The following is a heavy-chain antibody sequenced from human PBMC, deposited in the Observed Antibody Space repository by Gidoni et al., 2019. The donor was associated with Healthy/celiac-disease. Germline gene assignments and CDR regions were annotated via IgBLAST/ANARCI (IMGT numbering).Heavy chain of an antibody. CDR3: ARASSDSSGYSALDY. CDR2: IKPSGGST. V-gene: IGHV1-46*01. Sequence: HVQLVQSGAAVTKPGASVTVSCKASGYTFTCYYMHWVRQAPGQGLEWMGIIKPSGGSTSYAQKLQGRVTMTRDTSTSTVYMELSSLRSEDTAVYYCARASSDSSGYSALDYWGQGTLVTVSS. J-gene: IGHJ4*02. D-gene: IGHD3-22*01. CDR1: GYTFTCYY.